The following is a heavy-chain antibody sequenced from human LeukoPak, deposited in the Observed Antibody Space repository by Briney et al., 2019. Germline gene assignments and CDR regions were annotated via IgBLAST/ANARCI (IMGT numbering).Heavy chain of an antibody. Sequence: GGSLRLSCAASGFTFSDFYMSWIRQAPGKGLEWVSYISSSSSYTNYADSVKGRFTISRDNAKNSLYLQMNSLRAEDTAVYYCARVYGAGYSSGWRIDYWGQRTLVTVSS. CDR3: ARVYGAGYSSGWRIDY. D-gene: IGHD6-19*01. CDR1: GFTFSDFY. V-gene: IGHV3-11*05. CDR2: ISSSSSYT. J-gene: IGHJ4*02.